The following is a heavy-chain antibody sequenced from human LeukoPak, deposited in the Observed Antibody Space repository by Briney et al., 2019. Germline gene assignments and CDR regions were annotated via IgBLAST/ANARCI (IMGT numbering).Heavy chain of an antibody. V-gene: IGHV4-59*01. CDR1: GGSFSGYY. J-gene: IGHJ4*02. D-gene: IGHD6-13*01. CDR2: IYYNGNT. Sequence: SETLSLTCAVYGGSFSGYYWSWIRQPPGKGLEWIGYIYYNGNTNYIPSLKSRVTISLDTSKKQFSLKLSSVTAADTAVYYCARVSGHSSSWYMSDYWGQGTLVTVSS. CDR3: ARVSGHSSSWYMSDY.